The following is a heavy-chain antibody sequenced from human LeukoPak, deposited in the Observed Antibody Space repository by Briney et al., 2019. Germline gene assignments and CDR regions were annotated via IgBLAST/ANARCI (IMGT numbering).Heavy chain of an antibody. J-gene: IGHJ5*02. CDR2: IYYSGST. CDR3: ARHLWYSGSSDNWFDP. CDR1: GVSLRSSSYY. V-gene: IGHV4-39*01. D-gene: IGHD1-26*01. Sequence: LETPSPTCTVSGVSLRSSSYYSGWVRQPPGKGLEWVGCIYYSGSTYYNPSLKSRVTISVDTSKNQFSLKLSSVAAADTAVYYCARHLWYSGSSDNWFDPWGQGTLVTVSS.